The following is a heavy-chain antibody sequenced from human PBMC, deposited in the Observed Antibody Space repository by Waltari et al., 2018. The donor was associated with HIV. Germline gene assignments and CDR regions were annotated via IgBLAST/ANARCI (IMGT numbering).Heavy chain of an antibody. CDR3: AVRSPARRLNWFDP. Sequence: EVQLVESGGGLVQPGGSLRLSCSASVFPFGSHCMSWVSQAPGKGLEWVANIKQDGSEKYYVDSMKGRFTISRDNAKNSLYLQINSLRAEDTAVYYCAVRSPARRLNWFDPWGQGTLVIVSS. J-gene: IGHJ5*02. CDR2: IKQDGSEK. D-gene: IGHD2-8*01. CDR1: VFPFGSHC. V-gene: IGHV3-7*01.